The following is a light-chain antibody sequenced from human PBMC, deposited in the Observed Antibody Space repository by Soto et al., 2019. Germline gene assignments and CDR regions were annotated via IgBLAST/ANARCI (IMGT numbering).Light chain of an antibody. CDR2: GAS. Sequence: EIVLTQSPATLSLSPGERATLSCRSSQSVSSYLAWYQQKPGQAPRLLIYGASSRASGIPDRFSGRGSGTDFTLTISRREPEDFAVYYCQQRSNWPWGMTFGQGTRLEI. V-gene: IGKV3-11*01. J-gene: IGKJ5*01. CDR3: QQRSNWPWGMT. CDR1: QSVSSY.